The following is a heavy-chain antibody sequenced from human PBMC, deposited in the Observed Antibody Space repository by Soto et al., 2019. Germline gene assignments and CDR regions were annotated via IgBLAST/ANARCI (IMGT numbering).Heavy chain of an antibody. V-gene: IGHV4-39*01. J-gene: IGHJ3*02. D-gene: IGHD3-22*01. CDR2: INYSGST. CDR3: ERRGALYYYDYGAFDI. Sequence: ETLSLTCTVSGGSISSSSYYWGWIRQPPGKGLEWIGSINYSGSTYYNPSHKSQVTISVDTSKNQFSLKLSSVTAADTTVYYCERRGALYYYDYGAFDIWGQGTMVTVSS. CDR1: GGSISSSSYY.